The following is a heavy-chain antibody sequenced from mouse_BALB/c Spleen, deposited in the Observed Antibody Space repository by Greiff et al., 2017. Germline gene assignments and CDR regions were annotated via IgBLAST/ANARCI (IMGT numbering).Heavy chain of an antibody. CDR1: GDSITSGY. CDR3: AKYYYSSSYVNYFDY. V-gene: IGHV3-8*02. J-gene: IGHJ2*01. CDR2: ISYSGST. Sequence: EVQLQQSGPSLVKPSQTLSLTCSVTGDSITSGYWNWIRKFPGNKLEYMGYISYSGSTDYNPSHKSRISITRDTSKNQYYLQLNSVTTEDTATYYGAKYYYSSSYVNYFDYWGQGTTLTVSS. D-gene: IGHD1-1*01.